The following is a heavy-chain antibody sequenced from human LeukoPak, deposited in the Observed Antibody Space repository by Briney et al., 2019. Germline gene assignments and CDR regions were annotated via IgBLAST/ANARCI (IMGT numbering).Heavy chain of an antibody. V-gene: IGHV1-2*02. CDR3: ATLQLERPPILVAFDI. D-gene: IGHD1-1*01. J-gene: IGHJ3*02. CDR2: INPNSGGT. Sequence: GASVKVSCKASGYTFTGYYMHWVRQAPGQGLECMGWINPNSGGTNYAQKCQGRVTMTRDMSISTAYMELSRLRSDDTAVYYCATLQLERPPILVAFDIWGQGTMVTVSS. CDR1: GYTFTGYY.